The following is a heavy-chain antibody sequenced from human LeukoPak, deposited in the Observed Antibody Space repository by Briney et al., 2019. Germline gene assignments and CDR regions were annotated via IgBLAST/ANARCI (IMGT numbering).Heavy chain of an antibody. CDR1: GLSFSDSY. D-gene: IGHD4-23*01. J-gene: IGHJ4*01. Sequence: GGSLRLSCVVSGLSFSDSYMTWIRQTPGMGLESLAYISGMGHDIYYADSVRGRFTISRDNAKNSLYLQMNSLRPEDTALYYCSTGPRSLPYWGPGTLVTVSS. V-gene: IGHV3-11*01. CDR2: ISGMGHDI. CDR3: STGPRSLPY.